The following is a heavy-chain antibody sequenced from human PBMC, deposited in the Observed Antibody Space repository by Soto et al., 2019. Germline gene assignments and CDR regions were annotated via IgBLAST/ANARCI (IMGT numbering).Heavy chain of an antibody. D-gene: IGHD4-4*01. J-gene: IGHJ4*02. CDR1: GGSISNYY. V-gene: IGHV4-59*01. CDR3: ARGYRSLDY. Sequence: SETLSLTGNVSGGSISNYYWSWIRQPPGKGLEWIGYIYYSGSTNYNPSLKSRVTISVDTSKNQFYLKLSSVTAADTAVYYCARGYRSLDYWGRGTLVTVSS. CDR2: IYYSGST.